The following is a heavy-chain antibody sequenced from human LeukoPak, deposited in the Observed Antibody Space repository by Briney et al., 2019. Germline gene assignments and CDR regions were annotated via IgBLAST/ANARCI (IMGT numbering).Heavy chain of an antibody. V-gene: IGHV4-59*01. J-gene: IGHJ3*02. D-gene: IGHD3-22*01. CDR1: GGSISSYY. CDR3: ARDRYYDSSGWGNDAFDI. CDR2: IYYSGST. Sequence: SETLALTCTVSGGSISSYYWSWIRQPPGEGLEWIGYIYYSGSTNYNPSLKSRGTISVDTSKNQFSLKLSSVTAADTAVYYCARDRYYDSSGWGNDAFDIWGQGAMVTVSS.